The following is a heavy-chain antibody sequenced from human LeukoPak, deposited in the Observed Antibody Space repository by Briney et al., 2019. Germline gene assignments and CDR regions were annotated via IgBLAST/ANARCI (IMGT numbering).Heavy chain of an antibody. J-gene: IGHJ4*02. D-gene: IGHD4-17*01. CDR2: ISARGDST. CDR3: ARGAYGDYDY. CDR1: GFTFSSYA. Sequence: GGSLRLSCAASGFTFSSYAVSWVRQAPGKGLEWVSAISARGDSTYYADSVEGRFTISRDNSKNTLYLQMNSLRAEDTALYYCARGAYGDYDYWGQGTLVTVSS. V-gene: IGHV3-23*01.